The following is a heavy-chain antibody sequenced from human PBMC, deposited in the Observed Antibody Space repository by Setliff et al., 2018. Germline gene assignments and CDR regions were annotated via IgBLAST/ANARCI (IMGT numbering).Heavy chain of an antibody. CDR1: GDSISNSDYY. CDR3: ARHRPNLPFDA. CDR2: VYYSGDT. V-gene: IGHV4-39*01. Sequence: SETLSLTCSVSGDSISNSDYYWDWIRQPPGKGLEWIGRVYYSGDTYYIPSLLSRVTISVDTSKNQFSLKLSSVTAADTSVYFCARHRPNLPFDAWGQGALVTVS. J-gene: IGHJ4*02. D-gene: IGHD7-27*01.